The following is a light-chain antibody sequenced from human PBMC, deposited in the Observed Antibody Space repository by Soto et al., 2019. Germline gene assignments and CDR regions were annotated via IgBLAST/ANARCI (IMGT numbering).Light chain of an antibody. CDR3: LQDYNYPRT. CDR1: QGIRDE. CDR2: GAS. Sequence: AIQMTQFPASLSASVGDRVTVTCQASQGIRDELAWYQQKPGKAPILLIYGASRLESGVPSRFSGSGSGTDFSLTIYSLRPEDSATYFCLQDYNYPRTFGQGTKL. V-gene: IGKV1-6*01. J-gene: IGKJ2*01.